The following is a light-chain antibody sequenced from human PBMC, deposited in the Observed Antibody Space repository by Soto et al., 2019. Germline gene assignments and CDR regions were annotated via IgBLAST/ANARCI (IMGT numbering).Light chain of an antibody. Sequence: EIVLTQSPATLSLSPGERGTLSCRASQSVDSYLTWYQQRPGQTPRLLVYDVSKRATGIPVRFSGSGSGTDFTLTISSLEPEDVAIYYCQQRRNWPLTFGGGTKVEIK. CDR1: QSVDSY. CDR2: DVS. CDR3: QQRRNWPLT. V-gene: IGKV3-11*01. J-gene: IGKJ4*01.